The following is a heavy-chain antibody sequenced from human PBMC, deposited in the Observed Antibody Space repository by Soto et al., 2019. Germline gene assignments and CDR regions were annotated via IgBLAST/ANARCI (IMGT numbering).Heavy chain of an antibody. CDR2: IDSRTSTI. J-gene: IGHJ4*02. CDR1: GFTFNTYN. D-gene: IGHD3-16*01. V-gene: IGHV3-48*02. CDR3: ARQTWDYHSSNFDY. Sequence: GGSLRLSCAASGFTFNTYNMNWVRQAPGKGLEWVSYIDSRTSTIHYADSVKGRFTISRDNARNSLYLQMNSLRDEDTAVYYCARQTWDYHSSNFDYWGLGTLVTVSS.